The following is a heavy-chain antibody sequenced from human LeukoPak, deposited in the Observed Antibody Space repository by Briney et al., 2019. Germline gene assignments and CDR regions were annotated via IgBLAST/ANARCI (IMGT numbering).Heavy chain of an antibody. CDR1: GDSVSSNNAA. Sequence: SQTLSLTCDISGDSVSSNNAAWNWIRQSPSRGLEWLGRTYYRSKWYNDYAVSVKSRITINPDTSKNQFSLQLNSVTPEDTAVYYCTRDHSNWNYPFDYWGRGTLVTVSS. V-gene: IGHV6-1*01. CDR2: TYYRSKWYN. J-gene: IGHJ4*02. CDR3: TRDHSNWNYPFDY. D-gene: IGHD1-7*01.